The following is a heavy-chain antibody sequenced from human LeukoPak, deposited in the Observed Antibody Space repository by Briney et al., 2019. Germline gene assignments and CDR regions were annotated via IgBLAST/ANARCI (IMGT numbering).Heavy chain of an antibody. D-gene: IGHD4-4*01. J-gene: IGHJ4*02. Sequence: GRSLRLSCAASGFTFSSYAMHWVRQAPGKGLEWVAVISYDGSNKYYADSVKGRFTISRDNSKNTLYLQMNSLRAEDTAVYYCAKDLASTVRGANYWGQGTLVTVSS. CDR3: AKDLASTVRGANY. V-gene: IGHV3-30-3*01. CDR2: ISYDGSNK. CDR1: GFTFSSYA.